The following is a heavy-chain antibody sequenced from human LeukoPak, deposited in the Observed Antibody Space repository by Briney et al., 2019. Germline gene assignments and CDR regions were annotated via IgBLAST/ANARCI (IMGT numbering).Heavy chain of an antibody. CDR2: ISSTSSNI. CDR1: GFTFSNYN. V-gene: IGHV3-21*01. CDR3: ARGFCSGGTCYWYFDL. D-gene: IGHD2-15*01. J-gene: IGHJ2*01. Sequence: GGSLRLSCAASGFTFSNYNMNWVRQAPGKGLEWVSSISSTSSNIHSADSVKGRFTISRDNAKNSLYLQMNSLRAEDTVVYYCARGFCSGGTCYWYFDLWGRGTLVTVSS.